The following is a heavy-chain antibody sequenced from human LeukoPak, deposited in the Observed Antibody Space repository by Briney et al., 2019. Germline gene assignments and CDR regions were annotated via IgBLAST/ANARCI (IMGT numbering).Heavy chain of an antibody. CDR1: GFTFSSYV. V-gene: IGHV3-23*01. J-gene: IGHJ4*02. Sequence: GGSLRLSCAASGFTFSSYVMSWVRQAPGKGLEWVSGISGSGTNTYYADSVKDRFTISRDNSKSTLYLQVDSRRVHNAAVYYWAIGPRQKRGLSTYWGQGTLVTVSS. CDR2: ISGSGTNT. CDR3: AIGPRQKRGLSTY. D-gene: IGHD3/OR15-3a*01.